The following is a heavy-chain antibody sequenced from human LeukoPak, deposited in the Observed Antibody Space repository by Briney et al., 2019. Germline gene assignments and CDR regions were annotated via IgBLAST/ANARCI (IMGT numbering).Heavy chain of an antibody. D-gene: IGHD3-9*01. CDR2: IYYGGNT. CDR1: GDSISTYY. Sequence: SETLSLTCTVSGDSISTYYWSWVRQPPGKGLEWIGYIYYGGNTNYNPSLKSRVTISVDTSKNQFSLKLSSVTAVDTAVYYCARDNDISRGFYYAMDVWGQGTTVIVSS. CDR3: ARDNDISRGFYYAMDV. J-gene: IGHJ6*02. V-gene: IGHV4-59*01.